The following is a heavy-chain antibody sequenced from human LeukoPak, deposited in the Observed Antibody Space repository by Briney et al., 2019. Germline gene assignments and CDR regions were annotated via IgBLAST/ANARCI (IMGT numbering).Heavy chain of an antibody. CDR1: GYTLTELS. J-gene: IGHJ5*02. CDR2: FDPEDGET. V-gene: IGHV1-24*01. Sequence: ASVKVSCKVSGYTLTELSMHWVRQAPGKGLEWMGGFDPEDGETIYAQKFQGRVTMTEDTSTDTAYMELSSLRSEDTAVYYCATRGIAAEVGGNWFDPWGQGTLVTVSS. D-gene: IGHD6-13*01. CDR3: ATRGIAAEVGGNWFDP.